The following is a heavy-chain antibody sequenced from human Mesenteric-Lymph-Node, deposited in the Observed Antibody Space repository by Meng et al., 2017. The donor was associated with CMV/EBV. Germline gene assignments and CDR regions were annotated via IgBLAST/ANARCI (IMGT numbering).Heavy chain of an antibody. CDR1: GFTLSSYE. CDR3: ARLSGSGIYHRFDP. J-gene: IGHJ5*02. V-gene: IGHV3-48*03. D-gene: IGHD3-10*01. CDR2: IISSDDTR. Sequence: GGSLRLSCVASGFTLSSYEMHWVRQAPGKGLEWLSYIISSDDTRYYADSVKGRFTVSRDNAKNSLYLQMNSLRAEDTAIYYCARLSGSGIYHRFDPWGQGTLVTVSS.